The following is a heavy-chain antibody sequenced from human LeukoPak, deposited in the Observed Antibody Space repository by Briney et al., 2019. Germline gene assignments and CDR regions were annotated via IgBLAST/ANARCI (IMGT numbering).Heavy chain of an antibody. Sequence: SETLSLTCTVSGGSISSSSYYWGWIRQPPGKGLEWIGSIYYSGSTYYNPSLKSRVTISVDTSKNQFSLKLSSVTAADTAVYYCARPRYYYGRSGPFDYWGQGTLVTVSS. CDR1: GGSISSSSYY. CDR3: ARPRYYYGRSGPFDY. J-gene: IGHJ4*02. V-gene: IGHV4-39*01. CDR2: IYYSGST. D-gene: IGHD3-22*01.